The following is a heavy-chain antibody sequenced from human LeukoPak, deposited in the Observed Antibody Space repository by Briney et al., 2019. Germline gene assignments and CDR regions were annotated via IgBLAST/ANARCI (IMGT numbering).Heavy chain of an antibody. CDR2: IDQSGSA. CDR1: GVSISNFH. Sequence: SETLSLTCTISGVSISNFHWIWVRQPPGKGREWFGHIDQSGSASYNPSLESRVMISVDTSKNHFSLKLSSGTAADTAMYYCARESSWDSSGYWRDAFDIWGQGTMVVVSS. J-gene: IGHJ3*02. CDR3: ARESSWDSSGYWRDAFDI. V-gene: IGHV4-59*01. D-gene: IGHD3-22*01.